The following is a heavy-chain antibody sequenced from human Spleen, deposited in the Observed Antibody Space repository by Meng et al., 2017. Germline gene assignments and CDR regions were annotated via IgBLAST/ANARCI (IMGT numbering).Heavy chain of an antibody. J-gene: IGHJ5*02. Sequence: QAQLVQSGTEVKEPGASVKVSCKASGYTFTSYAVHWVRQAPGQSLEWMGWITPDSGNTKYSQKFQDRVTITRDTSASTAYMELSTLRSEDTAVYYCARDFTSGSSGDPWGQGTLVTVSS. CDR2: ITPDSGNT. V-gene: IGHV1-3*01. CDR1: GYTFTSYA. D-gene: IGHD6-19*01. CDR3: ARDFTSGSSGDP.